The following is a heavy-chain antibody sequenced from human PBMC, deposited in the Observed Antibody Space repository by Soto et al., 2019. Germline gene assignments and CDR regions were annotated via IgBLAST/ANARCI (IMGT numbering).Heavy chain of an antibody. CDR3: AKISAGSTDETMFTVFDH. CDR2: IYHTGTT. CDR1: GDSIRSSY. D-gene: IGHD6-13*01. J-gene: IGHJ4*02. V-gene: IGHV4-59*03. Sequence: SETLSLTCTVSGDSIRSSYWTWIRQAPGRGLEWIGDIYHTGTTNYNPSLKSRVSISVDTSKNQFSLRLRSVTAADTAIYFCAKISAGSTDETMFTVFDHWGQGTLVAVSS.